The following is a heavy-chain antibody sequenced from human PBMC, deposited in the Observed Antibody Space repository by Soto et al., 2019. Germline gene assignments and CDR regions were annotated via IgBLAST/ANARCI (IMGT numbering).Heavy chain of an antibody. CDR3: ARDGGTIRYFDSYGMDV. CDR1: GGTFSSYA. J-gene: IGHJ6*02. Sequence: EASVKVSCKASGGTFSSYAISWVRQAPGQGLEWMGGIIPIFGTANYAQKFQGRVTITADKSTSTAYMELSSLRSEDTAVYYCARDGGTIRYFDSYGMDVWGQGTTVTVSS. CDR2: IIPIFGTA. D-gene: IGHD3-9*01. V-gene: IGHV1-69*06.